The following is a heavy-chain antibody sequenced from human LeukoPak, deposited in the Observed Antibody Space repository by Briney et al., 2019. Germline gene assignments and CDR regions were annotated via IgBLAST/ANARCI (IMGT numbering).Heavy chain of an antibody. CDR3: ARDRGYCRGTTCYAYYFDS. J-gene: IGHJ4*02. D-gene: IGHD2-2*01. CDR2: IGTTTSTI. V-gene: IGHV3-48*04. Sequence: GGSLRLSCAASGFTFSSYAMSWVRQAPGKGLEWVSYIGTTTSTIYYADSVKGRFTISRDNAKNSLYLQMNSLRAEDTAVYYCARDRGYCRGTTCYAYYFDSWGQGTLVTVSS. CDR1: GFTFSSYA.